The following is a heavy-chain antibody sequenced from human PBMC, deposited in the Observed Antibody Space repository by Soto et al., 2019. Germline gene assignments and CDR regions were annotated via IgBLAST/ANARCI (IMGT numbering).Heavy chain of an antibody. CDR3: AGYYYDISGYGP. V-gene: IGHV1-58*01. CDR2: IVVGSGNT. D-gene: IGHD3-22*01. Sequence: SVTVSCKAFGFTFTSSLFRCVRHASGQRLEWIGWIVVGSGNTNYAQKFQERVTITRDMSTSTAYMELSSLRSEDTAVYYCAGYYYDISGYGPWGQGTLVTVSS. J-gene: IGHJ5*02. CDR1: GFTFTSSL.